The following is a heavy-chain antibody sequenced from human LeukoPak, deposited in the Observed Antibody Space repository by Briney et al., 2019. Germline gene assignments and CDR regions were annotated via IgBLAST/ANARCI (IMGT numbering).Heavy chain of an antibody. CDR3: ARVGPTTRIIDY. V-gene: IGHV3-23*01. CDR1: GFTYSNYA. CDR2: ISSGGDTT. D-gene: IGHD1-26*01. J-gene: IGHJ4*02. Sequence: GGSLRLSCAASGFTYSNYAMTWVRQAPGEGLEWVSAISSGGDTTYYAESVKGRFTISRDNSKTTLYLQMDSLRAEDTAAYYCARVGPTTRIIDYWGQGTLVTVSS.